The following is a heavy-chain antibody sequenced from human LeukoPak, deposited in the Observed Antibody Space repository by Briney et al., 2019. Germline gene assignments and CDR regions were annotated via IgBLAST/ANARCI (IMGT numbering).Heavy chain of an antibody. D-gene: IGHD4-17*01. Sequence: GGSLRLSCAASGFTFSTYIMHWVRQAPGKGPEYVSAISATGGSTYYANSVKGRFTISRDNSKNTLYLQMNSLRAEDTAVYYCARVNGDYYYYYYMDVWGKGTTVTVSS. J-gene: IGHJ6*03. CDR3: ARVNGDYYYYYYMDV. V-gene: IGHV3-64*01. CDR2: ISATGGST. CDR1: GFTFSTYI.